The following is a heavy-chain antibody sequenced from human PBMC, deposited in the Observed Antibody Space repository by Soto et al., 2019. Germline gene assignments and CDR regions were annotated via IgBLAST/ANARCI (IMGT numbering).Heavy chain of an antibody. Sequence: ASVKVSCKASGYTFTSYDINWVRQATGQGLEWMGWMNPNSGNTGYAQKFQGRVTMTEDTSTATAYMELSSLRSEDTAVYYCASLVGSRDAFDIWGQGTMVTVSS. D-gene: IGHD1-26*01. J-gene: IGHJ3*02. V-gene: IGHV1-8*01. CDR3: ASLVGSRDAFDI. CDR1: GYTFTSYD. CDR2: MNPNSGNT.